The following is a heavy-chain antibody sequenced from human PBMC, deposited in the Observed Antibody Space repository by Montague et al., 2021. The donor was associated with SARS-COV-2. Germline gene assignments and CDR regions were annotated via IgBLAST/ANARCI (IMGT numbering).Heavy chain of an antibody. CDR1: GTSFSGYY. Sequence: SETLSLTCAVHGTSFSGYYWYWIRQPPGKGLEWIGEINHGGSTKYSPSLKSRLTISVDTSKNQFSLQLTSVAAADTAVYYCARLRDGVVPSPILGVGRCYSYYGMDVWGQGTTVTVSS. V-gene: IGHV4-34*01. CDR2: INHGGST. CDR3: ARLRDGVVPSPILGVGRCYSYYGMDV. D-gene: IGHD3-10*01. J-gene: IGHJ6*02.